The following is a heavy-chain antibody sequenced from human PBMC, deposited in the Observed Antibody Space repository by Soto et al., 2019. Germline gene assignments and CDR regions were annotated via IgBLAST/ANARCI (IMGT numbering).Heavy chain of an antibody. CDR1: GFTFSSYG. CDR2: ISYDGSNK. V-gene: IGHV3-30*18. Sequence: QVQLVESGGGVVQPGRSLRLSCAASGFTFSSYGMHWVRQAPGKGLEWVAVISYDGSNKYYADSVKGRFTISRDKSKNTQDLQMNSLRAEDTAVYYCAKGRVFSTMIVVVAEYYYYYGMDVWGQGTTVTVSS. J-gene: IGHJ6*02. D-gene: IGHD3-22*01. CDR3: AKGRVFSTMIVVVAEYYYYYGMDV.